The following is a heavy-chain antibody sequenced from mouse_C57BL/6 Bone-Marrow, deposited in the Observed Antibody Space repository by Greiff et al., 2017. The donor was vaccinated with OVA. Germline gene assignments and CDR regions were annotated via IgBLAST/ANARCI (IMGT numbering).Heavy chain of an antibody. CDR3: ARLGIYYDYDEYYFDY. J-gene: IGHJ2*01. D-gene: IGHD2-4*01. V-gene: IGHV1-4*01. Sequence: QVQLQQSGAELARPGASVKMSCKASGYTFTSYTMHWVKQRPGQGLEWIGYINPSSGYTKYNQKFKDKATLTADKSSITAYMQLSSLTSEDSAVYYCARLGIYYDYDEYYFDYWGQGTTLTVSS. CDR1: GYTFTSYT. CDR2: INPSSGYT.